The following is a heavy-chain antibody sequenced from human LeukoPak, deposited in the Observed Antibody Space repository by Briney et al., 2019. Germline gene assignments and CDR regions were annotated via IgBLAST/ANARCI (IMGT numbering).Heavy chain of an antibody. CDR2: ISSSSSYI. Sequence: GGSLRLSCATSGFTFSSYSMNWVRQAPGKGLEWVSSISSSSSYIYYADSVKGRFTISRDNAKNSLYLQMNSLRAEDTAVYYCARVGYGSGSYFDYWGQGTLVTVSS. J-gene: IGHJ4*02. CDR3: ARVGYGSGSYFDY. V-gene: IGHV3-21*01. CDR1: GFTFSSYS. D-gene: IGHD3-10*01.